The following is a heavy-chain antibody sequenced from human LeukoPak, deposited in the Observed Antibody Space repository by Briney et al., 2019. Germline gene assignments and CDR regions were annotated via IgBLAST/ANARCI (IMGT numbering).Heavy chain of an antibody. CDR2: STAQTGNT. CDR3: ARDQTVHREITMVRGVIKPNRFDP. J-gene: IGHJ5*02. Sequence: ASEKVSRKGSVYTFSSYGISWVRHTPLHELEWMWWSTAQTGNTNYTQRIQGRVNMKTDTSTSTAYMELRSLRSDDTVVYYCARDQTVHREITMVRGVIKPNRFDPWGQGTLVTVSS. V-gene: IGHV1-18*01. CDR1: VYTFSSYG. D-gene: IGHD3-10*01.